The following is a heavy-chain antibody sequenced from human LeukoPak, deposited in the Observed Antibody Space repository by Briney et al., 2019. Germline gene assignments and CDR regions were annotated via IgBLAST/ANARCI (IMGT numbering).Heavy chain of an antibody. Sequence: SQTLSLTCTVSGGSISSGSYYWSWIRQPAGKGLEWIGRIYTSGSTNYNPSLKSRVTISVDTSKNQFSLKLSSVTAADTAVYYCARDQPFIVGAWRGHFDYWGQGTLVTVSS. J-gene: IGHJ4*02. CDR2: IYTSGST. V-gene: IGHV4-61*02. D-gene: IGHD1-26*01. CDR1: GGSISSGSYY. CDR3: ARDQPFIVGAWRGHFDY.